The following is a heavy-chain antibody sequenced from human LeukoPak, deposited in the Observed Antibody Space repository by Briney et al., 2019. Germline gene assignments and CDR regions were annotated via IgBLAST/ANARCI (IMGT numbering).Heavy chain of an antibody. Sequence: GGSLRLSCAASGFTFSSYGMHWVRQAPGKGLEWVAFIRYDGSNKYYADSVKGRFTISRDNSKNTLYLQMNSLRAEDTAVYYCARDRAGYGDMNFDYWGQGTLVTVSS. CDR1: GFTFSSYG. J-gene: IGHJ4*02. V-gene: IGHV3-30*02. CDR2: IRYDGSNK. CDR3: ARDRAGYGDMNFDY. D-gene: IGHD4-17*01.